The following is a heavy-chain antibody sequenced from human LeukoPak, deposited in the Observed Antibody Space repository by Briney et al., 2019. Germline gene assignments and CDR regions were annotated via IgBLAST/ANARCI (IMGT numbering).Heavy chain of an antibody. CDR2: INPNSGVT. V-gene: IGHV1-2*02. CDR3: ARGGAYCGGDCYSDY. J-gene: IGHJ4*02. D-gene: IGHD2-21*02. Sequence: ASVKVSCKASRYTFTGYYMHWVRQAPGQGLEWMGWINPNSGVTDYAQNFQGRVTMTRDTSISTAYMELSRLRSDDTAVYYCARGGAYCGGDCYSDYWGQGTLVTVSS. CDR1: RYTFTGYY.